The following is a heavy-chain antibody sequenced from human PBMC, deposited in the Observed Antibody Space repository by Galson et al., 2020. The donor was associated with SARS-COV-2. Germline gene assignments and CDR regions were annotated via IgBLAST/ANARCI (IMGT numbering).Heavy chain of an antibody. D-gene: IGHD1-1*01. Sequence: TGGSLRLSCAVSGFTFSAYYMTWIRQAPGKGLEWISHISNSGDIIYYADTVRGRFTISRDNAKNSVYLQMNSLRTEDTAVYYCGRGEVYGNNLVSFWGQGTLVTVSS. V-gene: IGHV3-11*01. CDR3: GRGEVYGNNLVSF. CDR1: GFTFSAYY. J-gene: IGHJ1*01. CDR2: ISNSGDII.